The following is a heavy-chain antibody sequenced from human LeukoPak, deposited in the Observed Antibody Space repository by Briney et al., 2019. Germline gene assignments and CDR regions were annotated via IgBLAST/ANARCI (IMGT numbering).Heavy chain of an antibody. D-gene: IGHD4-17*01. CDR2: INPGDSDT. Sequence: GESLKISCKGSGYRFTSYWIGWVRQMPGKVLEWMGIINPGDSDTRYSPSFQGQVTISADKSISTTYLQWSSLKASDSAIYYCARQGSTVTMDYWGQGTLVTVSS. CDR3: ARQGSTVTMDY. J-gene: IGHJ4*02. CDR1: GYRFTSYW. V-gene: IGHV5-51*01.